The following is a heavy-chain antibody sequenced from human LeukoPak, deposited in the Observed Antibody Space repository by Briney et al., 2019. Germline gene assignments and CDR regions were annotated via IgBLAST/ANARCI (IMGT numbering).Heavy chain of an antibody. CDR3: ARRKFYDTYLDP. CDR2: AHPATSII. CDR1: EYDFANYW. Sequence: GDSLKISCKGPEYDFANYWIGWVRQTPGGGLEWMGIAHPATSIIHYGPSFQGQVTISFDRSLSTAYLQWTSLKASDSGMYFCARRKFYDTYLDPWGRGTLVTVSS. V-gene: IGHV5-51*01. D-gene: IGHD2/OR15-2a*01. J-gene: IGHJ5*02.